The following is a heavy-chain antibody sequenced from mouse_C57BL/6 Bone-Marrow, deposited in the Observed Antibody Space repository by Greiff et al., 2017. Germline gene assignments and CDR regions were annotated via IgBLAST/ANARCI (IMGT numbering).Heavy chain of an antibody. CDR3: TRSGYYGSSYEYFDV. CDR1: GYTFTSYW. J-gene: IGHJ1*03. D-gene: IGHD1-1*01. V-gene: IGHV1-5*01. Sequence: EVQLQQSGTVLARPGASVKMSCKTSGYTFTSYWMHWVKQRPGQGLEWIGAIYPGNSDTSYNQKFKGKAKLTAVTSASTAYMELSSLTNEDSAVYYCTRSGYYGSSYEYFDVWGTGTTVTVSS. CDR2: IYPGNSDT.